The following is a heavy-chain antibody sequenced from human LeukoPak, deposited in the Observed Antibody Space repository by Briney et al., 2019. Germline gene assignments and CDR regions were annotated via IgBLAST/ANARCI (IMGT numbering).Heavy chain of an antibody. V-gene: IGHV1-69*05. D-gene: IGHD6-6*01. J-gene: IGHJ5*02. CDR1: GGTFSSYA. Sequence: GASVKVSCKASGGTFSSYAISWVRQAPGQGLEWMGGIIPIFGTANYAQKFQGRVTITTDESTSTAYMELSSLRSEDTAVYYCARSSSGGGDNWFDPWGQGTLVTVSS. CDR3: ARSSSGGGDNWFDP. CDR2: IIPIFGTA.